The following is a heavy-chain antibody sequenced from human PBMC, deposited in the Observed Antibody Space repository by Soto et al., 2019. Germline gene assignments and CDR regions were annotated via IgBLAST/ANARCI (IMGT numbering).Heavy chain of an antibody. Sequence: ASVKVSCKASGGTFSSYAISWVRQAPGQGLEWMGGIIPIFGTANYAQKFQGRVTITADESTSTAYMELSSLRSEDTAVYYCARASYDFWSGYQNNFDYWGQGTLVTVSS. J-gene: IGHJ4*02. CDR3: ARASYDFWSGYQNNFDY. D-gene: IGHD3-3*01. CDR2: IIPIFGTA. CDR1: GGTFSSYA. V-gene: IGHV1-69*13.